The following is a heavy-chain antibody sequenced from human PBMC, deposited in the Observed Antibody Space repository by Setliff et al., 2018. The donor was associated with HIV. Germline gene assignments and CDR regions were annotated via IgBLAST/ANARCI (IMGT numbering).Heavy chain of an antibody. Sequence: GGSLRLSCAASGFTFRNAWMSWVRQAPGKGLEWVGRIKSKSDGGAVHYAAPVKGRFTISRDDSQDTLYPEMNSLTNEDTAMYYCTTYSSVYYHSDCWGQGTLVTVSS. CDR2: IKSKSDGGAV. CDR1: GFTFRNAW. V-gene: IGHV3-15*06. CDR3: TTYSSVYYHSDC. J-gene: IGHJ4*02. D-gene: IGHD3-22*01.